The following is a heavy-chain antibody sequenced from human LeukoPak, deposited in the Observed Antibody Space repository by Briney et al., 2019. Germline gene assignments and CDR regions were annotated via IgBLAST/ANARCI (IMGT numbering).Heavy chain of an antibody. D-gene: IGHD5-18*01. V-gene: IGHV3-11*01. Sequence: PGGSLRLSCAASGFTFSGDYMSWIRQAPWKGLEWVSYISSVGSSTVYADSVKGRFTISRDNAKSSLFLQMNSLRAEDTAVYYCATKGAKDTAMVAFDLWGRGTLVTVSS. CDR3: ATKGAKDTAMVAFDL. CDR2: ISSVGSST. J-gene: IGHJ2*01. CDR1: GFTFSGDY.